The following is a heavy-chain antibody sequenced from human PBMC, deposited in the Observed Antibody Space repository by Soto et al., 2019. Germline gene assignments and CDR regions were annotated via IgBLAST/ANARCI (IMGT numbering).Heavy chain of an antibody. CDR1: GFTFSSYS. J-gene: IGHJ6*02. CDR3: AREGVTTRYYGMDV. CDR2: ISSSSSYI. Sequence: GGSLRLSCAASGFTFSSYSMNWVRQAPGKGLEWVSSISSSSSYIYYADSVKGRFTISRDNAKNSLYLQMNSLRAEDTAVYYCAREGVTTRYYGMDVWGQGTTVTVSS. V-gene: IGHV3-21*01. D-gene: IGHD4-4*01.